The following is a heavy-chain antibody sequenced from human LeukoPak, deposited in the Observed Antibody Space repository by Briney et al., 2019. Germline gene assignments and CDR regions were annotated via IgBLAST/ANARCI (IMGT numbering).Heavy chain of an antibody. V-gene: IGHV3-30*04. J-gene: IGHJ4*02. Sequence: GGSLRLSCAASGFTFSSYAMHWVRQAPGKGLEWVAVISYDGSNKYYADSVKGRFTISRDNSKNTLYLQMNSLRAEDTAVYYCARDLAAAGTVWGQGTLVTVPS. CDR2: ISYDGSNK. CDR3: ARDLAAAGTV. CDR1: GFTFSSYA. D-gene: IGHD6-13*01.